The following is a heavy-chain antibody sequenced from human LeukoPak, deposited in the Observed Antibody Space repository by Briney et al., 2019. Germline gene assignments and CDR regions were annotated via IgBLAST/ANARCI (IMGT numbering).Heavy chain of an antibody. Sequence: GGSLRLSCAASGFNFANHAMSWVRQTAGKGLEWVSAISGGGDITYYADSVKGRFTISRDNAKNTLYLQMNSLRAEDTAVYFCARDYGRSRDYGMDVWGQGATVTVSS. CDR2: ISGGGDIT. D-gene: IGHD3-10*01. V-gene: IGHV3-23*01. CDR3: ARDYGRSRDYGMDV. CDR1: GFNFANHA. J-gene: IGHJ6*02.